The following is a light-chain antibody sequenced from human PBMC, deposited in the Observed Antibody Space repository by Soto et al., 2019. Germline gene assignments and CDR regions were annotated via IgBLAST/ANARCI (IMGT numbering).Light chain of an antibody. J-gene: IGKJ2*01. CDR3: QQRSNWPYT. CDR1: QSVSSY. V-gene: IGKV3-11*01. CDR2: DAS. Sequence: EIVLTQSPATLSSSPGARATLSCRASQSVSSYLAWYQQKPGQAPRLLIYDASNRATGIPARFIGSGSGTDFTLTISSLEPEDFAVYYCQQRSNWPYTFGQGTKLEIK.